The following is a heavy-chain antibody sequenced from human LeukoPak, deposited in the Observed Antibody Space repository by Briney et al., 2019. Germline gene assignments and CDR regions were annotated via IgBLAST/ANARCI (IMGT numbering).Heavy chain of an antibody. CDR3: VRHTGGTTRDY. D-gene: IGHD4-17*01. CDR2: INHSGST. V-gene: IGHV4-34*01. J-gene: IGHJ4*02. CDR1: GGSFSGYY. Sequence: PSETLSLTCAVYGGSFSGYYWSWIRQPPGKGLEWIGEINHSGSTNYNPSLKSRVTISVDTSKNQFSLKLSSATAADTAVYYCVRHTGGTTRDYWGQGTLVTVSS.